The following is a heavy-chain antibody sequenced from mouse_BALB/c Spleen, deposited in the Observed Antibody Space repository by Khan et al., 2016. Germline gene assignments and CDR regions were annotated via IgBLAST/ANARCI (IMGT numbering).Heavy chain of an antibody. CDR2: INTNTGEP. D-gene: IGHD1-1*01. CDR1: GYTFTNYG. Sequence: QSQLVQSGPELKKPGETVKISCKASGYTFTNYGMNWVKQAPGKGLKWMGWINTNTGEPTYAEEFKGRFAFSLETSASTAYLQINNLKNEDTATYFCARFTTVVAHFDYWGQGTTLTVSS. CDR3: ARFTTVVAHFDY. V-gene: IGHV9-3*02. J-gene: IGHJ2*01.